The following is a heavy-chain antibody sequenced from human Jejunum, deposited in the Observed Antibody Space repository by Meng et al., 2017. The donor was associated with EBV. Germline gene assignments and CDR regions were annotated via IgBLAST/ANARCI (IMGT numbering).Heavy chain of an antibody. Sequence: EGQLVEAGGGLVQPGGSLRLSCAVSGFTFGNAWMSWVRQAPGKGPEWVARIKSKIDGGTTDYATAVKGRFTISRDDSKNTLYLQMNSLRTEDTALYYCTTNPSQWDHWGQGTLVTVAS. CDR2: IKSKIDGGTT. J-gene: IGHJ4*02. V-gene: IGHV3-15*01. CDR1: GFTFGNAW. CDR3: TTNPSQWDH. D-gene: IGHD6-19*01.